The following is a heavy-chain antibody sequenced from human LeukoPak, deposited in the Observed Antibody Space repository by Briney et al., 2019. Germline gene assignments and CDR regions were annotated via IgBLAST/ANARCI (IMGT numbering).Heavy chain of an antibody. D-gene: IGHD5-24*01. J-gene: IGHJ2*01. V-gene: IGHV4-34*01. CDR1: GGSFSGYY. CDR2: INHRGST. CDR3: ARGGDGYNYHNWYFDL. Sequence: SETLSLTCAVYGGSFSGYYWSWVRQPPGKGREWVGEINHRGSTNYSPSLKSRVTISVDPSKKQFSLNLSSVPAADTAVYYCARGGDGYNYHNWYFDLWGRGTLVTVSS.